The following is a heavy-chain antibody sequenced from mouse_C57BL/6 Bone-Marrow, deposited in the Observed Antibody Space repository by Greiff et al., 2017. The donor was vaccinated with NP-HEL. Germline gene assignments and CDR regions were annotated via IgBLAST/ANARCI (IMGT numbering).Heavy chain of an antibody. Sequence: VQLQQSVAELVRPGASVKLSCTASGFNIKNTYMHWVKQRPEQGLEWIGRIDPANGNTTYAPKFQGKATITADTSSNTAYLQLSSLTSEDTAIYYCAGLRRRGYYAMDYWGQGTSVTVSS. CDR2: IDPANGNT. CDR1: GFNIKNTY. CDR3: AGLRRRGYYAMDY. D-gene: IGHD2-4*01. J-gene: IGHJ4*01. V-gene: IGHV14-3*01.